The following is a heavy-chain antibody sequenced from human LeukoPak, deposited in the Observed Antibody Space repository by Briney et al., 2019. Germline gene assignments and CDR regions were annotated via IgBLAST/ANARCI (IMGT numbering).Heavy chain of an antibody. Sequence: GGSLRLSCAASGFTVSSNYMSWVRQAPGKGLEWVSVIYSGGSTYYADSVKGRFTISRDNSKNTLYLQMNSLRAEDTAVYYCAKDPYGSGSFYYYMDVWGKGTTVTVSS. CDR2: IYSGGST. CDR1: GFTVSSNY. J-gene: IGHJ6*03. V-gene: IGHV3-53*01. CDR3: AKDPYGSGSFYYYMDV. D-gene: IGHD3-10*01.